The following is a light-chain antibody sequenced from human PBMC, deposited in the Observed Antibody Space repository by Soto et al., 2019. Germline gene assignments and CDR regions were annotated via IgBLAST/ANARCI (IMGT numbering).Light chain of an antibody. Sequence: IVLTQSPGTLSLSPGERVTLSCRASQSVTARLAWYQHKPGQAPRLLIYGASSRATGIPDRFSGSASGTDFTLTISRLEPEDFAVYYCQQYGSSPHTFGQGTKVDIK. CDR2: GAS. CDR1: QSVTAR. V-gene: IGKV3-20*01. CDR3: QQYGSSPHT. J-gene: IGKJ1*01.